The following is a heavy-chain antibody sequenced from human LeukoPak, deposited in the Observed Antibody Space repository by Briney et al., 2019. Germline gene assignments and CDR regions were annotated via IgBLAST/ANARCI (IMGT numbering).Heavy chain of an antibody. CDR3: ARTEWELGPYAFDI. V-gene: IGHV3-9*01. J-gene: IGHJ3*02. D-gene: IGHD7-27*01. CDR1: GFTFDDYA. Sequence: QSGETLRLSCAASGFTFDDYAMHWVRQAPGKGLEWVSGISWNSGSIGYADSVKGRFTISRDNAKNSLYLQMNSLRAEDTALYYCARTEWELGPYAFDIWGQGTVVTVSS. CDR2: ISWNSGSI.